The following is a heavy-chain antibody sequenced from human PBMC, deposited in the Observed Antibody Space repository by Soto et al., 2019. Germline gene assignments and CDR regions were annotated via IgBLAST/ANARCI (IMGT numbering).Heavy chain of an antibody. J-gene: IGHJ6*03. CDR1: GGTFSSYA. D-gene: IGHD3-10*01. V-gene: IGHV1-69*05. CDR2: IIPIFGTT. Sequence: SVKVSCKASGGTFSSYAIIWVRQAPGQGLEWMGGIIPIFGTTNYAQKFQGRVTMTRDTSTSTVYMELSSLRSEDTAVYYCARAPNSMVRGPPNPPYYYMDVWGKGTTVTVSS. CDR3: ARAPNSMVRGPPNPPYYYMDV.